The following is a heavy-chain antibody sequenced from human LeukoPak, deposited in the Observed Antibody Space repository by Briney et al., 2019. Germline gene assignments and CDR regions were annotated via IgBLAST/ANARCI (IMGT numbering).Heavy chain of an antibody. CDR2: ISAYNGNT. D-gene: IGHD1-26*01. J-gene: IGHJ6*03. CDR1: GYTFTSYG. CDR3: AREEATGVYYYYYYMDV. V-gene: IGHV1-18*01. Sequence: GASVKVSCKASGYTFTSYGISWVRQAPGQGLEWMGWISAYNGNTNYAQKLQGRVTMTTDTSTSTAYMELRSLRSDDTAVYYCAREEATGVYYYYYYMDVWGKGTTVTVSS.